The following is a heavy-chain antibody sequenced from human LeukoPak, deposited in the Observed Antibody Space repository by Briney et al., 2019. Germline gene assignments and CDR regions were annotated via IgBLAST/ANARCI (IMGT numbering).Heavy chain of an antibody. CDR2: INPSGGNT. D-gene: IGHD3-16*01. J-gene: IGHJ3*02. CDR1: GYTFTSYY. Sequence: ASVKVSCEASGYTFTSYYMHWVRQAPGQGLEWMGIINPSGGNTSYAQKFQGRVTVTRDTSTSTVYMELSSLRSEDTAVYYCASNKPGELGAFDIWGQGTMVTVSS. V-gene: IGHV1-46*01. CDR3: ASNKPGELGAFDI.